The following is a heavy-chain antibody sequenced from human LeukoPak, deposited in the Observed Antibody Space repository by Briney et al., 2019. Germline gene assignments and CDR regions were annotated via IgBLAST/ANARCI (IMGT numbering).Heavy chain of an antibody. CDR1: GGSISSYY. V-gene: IGHV4-4*07. Sequence: PSETLSLTCTVSGGSISSYYWSWIRQPAGKGLEWIGRIYTSGSTNYNPSLKSRVTMSVDTSKNQFSLKLSSVTAADTAVYYCARDVALSGSYYSFWFDPWGQGTLVTVSS. D-gene: IGHD1-26*01. J-gene: IGHJ5*02. CDR2: IYTSGST. CDR3: ARDVALSGSYYSFWFDP.